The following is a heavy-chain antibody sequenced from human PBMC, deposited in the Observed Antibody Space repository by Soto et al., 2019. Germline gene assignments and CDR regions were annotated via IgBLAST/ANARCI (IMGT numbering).Heavy chain of an antibody. CDR3: ARFYYDSSGYLPSPYYYYYGMDV. D-gene: IGHD3-22*01. CDR2: ISGSGGST. CDR1: GFTFSNYA. V-gene: IGHV3-23*01. Sequence: TGGSLRLSCAASGFTFSNYAVSWVRQAPGKGLEWVSAISGSGGSTYYADSVKGRFTISRDNSKNTLYLQMNSLRAEDTAVYYCARFYYDSSGYLPSPYYYYYGMDVWGQGTTVTV. J-gene: IGHJ6*02.